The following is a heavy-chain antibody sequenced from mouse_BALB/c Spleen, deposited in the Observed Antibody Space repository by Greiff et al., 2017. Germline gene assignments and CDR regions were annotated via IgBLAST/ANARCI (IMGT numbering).Heavy chain of an antibody. CDR1: GFTFSSYA. D-gene: IGHD1-1*01. V-gene: IGHV5-6-5*01. CDR2: ISSGGST. J-gene: IGHJ3*01. Sequence: EVQLVESGGGLVKPGGSLKLSCAASGFTFSSYAMYWVRQTPEKRLEWVASISSGGSTYYPDSVKGRFTISRDNARNILYLQMRSLRSEDTAMDYSAREDYGSSVSFAYWGQGTLVTVSA. CDR3: AREDYGSSVSFAY.